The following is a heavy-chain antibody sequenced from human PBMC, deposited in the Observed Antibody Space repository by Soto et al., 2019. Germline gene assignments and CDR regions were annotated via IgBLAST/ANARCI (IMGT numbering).Heavy chain of an antibody. V-gene: IGHV3-23*01. CDR2: ISGSGGST. J-gene: IGHJ4*02. CDR3: AKRGRGATSEWHFDY. Sequence: PGGSLRLSCAASGFTFSSYAMSWVRQAPGKGLEWVSAISGSGGSTYYADSVKGRFTISRDNSKNTLYLQMNSLRAEDTAVYYCAKRGRGATSEWHFDYWGQGPLVTVSS. D-gene: IGHD1-26*01. CDR1: GFTFSSYA.